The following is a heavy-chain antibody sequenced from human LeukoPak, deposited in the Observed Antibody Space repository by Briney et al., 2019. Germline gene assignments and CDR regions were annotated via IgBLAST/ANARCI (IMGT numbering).Heavy chain of an antibody. CDR2: ISAYNGNT. J-gene: IGHJ4*02. D-gene: IGHD3-22*01. V-gene: IGHV1-18*04. CDR1: GYTFTSYG. Sequence: ASVKVSCKASGYTFTSYGISWVRQAPGQGLEWMGWISAYNGNTNYAQKFQGRVTMTRDTSISTAYMELSRLRSDDTAVYYCARGEVDTDYYDSSGYYWDYWGQGTLVTVSS. CDR3: ARGEVDTDYYDSSGYYWDY.